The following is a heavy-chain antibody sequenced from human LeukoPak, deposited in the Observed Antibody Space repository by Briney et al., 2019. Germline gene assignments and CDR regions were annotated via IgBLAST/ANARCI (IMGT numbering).Heavy chain of an antibody. CDR2: INPNSGGT. V-gene: IGHV1-2*02. D-gene: IGHD2-15*01. J-gene: IGHJ4*02. Sequence: ASVKVSCKASGYTFTGYYMHWVRQAPGQGLEWMGWINPNSGGTNYAQKFQGRVTMTRDTSISTAYMELSRLRSDDTAVYYCARVGYCSGGSCLVMHFDYWGQGTLVTVSS. CDR3: ARVGYCSGGSCLVMHFDY. CDR1: GYTFTGYY.